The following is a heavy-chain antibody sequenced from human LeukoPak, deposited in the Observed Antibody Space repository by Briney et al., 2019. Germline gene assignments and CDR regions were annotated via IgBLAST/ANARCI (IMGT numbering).Heavy chain of an antibody. V-gene: IGHV4-61*02. CDR2: IYTSGST. CDR3: ASEYKPGIAVAGRFDP. CDR1: GGSISRGSYY. D-gene: IGHD6-19*01. J-gene: IGHJ5*02. Sequence: SETLSPTCTVSGGSISRGSYYWSWIRQPAGKGLEWIGRIYTSGSTNYNPSLKSRVTISVDTSKNQFSLKLSSVTAADTAVYYCASEYKPGIAVAGRFDPWGQGTLVTVSS.